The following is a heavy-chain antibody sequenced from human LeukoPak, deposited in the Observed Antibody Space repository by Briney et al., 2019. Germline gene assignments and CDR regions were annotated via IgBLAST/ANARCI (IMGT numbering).Heavy chain of an antibody. D-gene: IGHD1-26*01. Sequence: ASVNVSCKVSGYTLTELSMHWVRQAPGKGLEWMGGFDPEDGETIYAQKFQGRVTMTEDTSTDTAYMELSSLRSEDTAVYYCATGFRELRSDAFDIWGQGTMVTVSS. CDR3: ATGFRELRSDAFDI. V-gene: IGHV1-24*01. CDR2: FDPEDGET. CDR1: GYTLTELS. J-gene: IGHJ3*02.